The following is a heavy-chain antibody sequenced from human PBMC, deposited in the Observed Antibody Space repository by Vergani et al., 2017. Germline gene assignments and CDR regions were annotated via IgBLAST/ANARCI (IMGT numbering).Heavy chain of an antibody. V-gene: IGHV3-33*08. Sequence: QVQLVESGGGLVKPGGSLRLSCAASGFTFSSYGMHWVRQAPGKGLEWVAVIWYDGSNKYYADSVKGRFTISRDNSKNTLYLQMNSLRAEDTAVYYCARVGIAAAGEDAFDIWGQGTMVTVSS. CDR2: IWYDGSNK. CDR1: GFTFSSYG. J-gene: IGHJ3*02. D-gene: IGHD6-13*01. CDR3: ARVGIAAAGEDAFDI.